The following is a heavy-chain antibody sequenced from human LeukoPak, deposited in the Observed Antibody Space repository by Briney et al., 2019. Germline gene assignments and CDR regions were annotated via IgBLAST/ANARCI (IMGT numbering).Heavy chain of an antibody. CDR3: ARGDSSGWYAPWGYFDY. V-gene: IGHV6-1*01. D-gene: IGHD6-19*01. CDR2: TYYRSKWYN. Sequence: SQTLSLTCAISGDSVSSNSAAWNWIRQSPSRGLEWLGRTYYRSKWYNDYAVSVKSRITINPDTSKNQFSLQLNSVTAADTAVYYCARGDSSGWYAPWGYFDYWGQGTLVTVSS. CDR1: GDSVSSNSAA. J-gene: IGHJ4*02.